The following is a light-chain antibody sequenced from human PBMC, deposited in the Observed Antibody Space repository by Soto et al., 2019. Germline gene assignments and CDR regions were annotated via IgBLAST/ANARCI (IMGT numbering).Light chain of an antibody. V-gene: IGKV1-5*03. J-gene: IGKJ4*01. Sequence: DIQMTQSPSTLSASVGDRVTITCRASQSISSWLAWYQQKPGKAPKLLIYTASSLESGVPSRFSGSGSGTEFTLRISGLQPDDFATYYCQQYNSYPLTFGGGTKVELK. CDR1: QSISSW. CDR2: TAS. CDR3: QQYNSYPLT.